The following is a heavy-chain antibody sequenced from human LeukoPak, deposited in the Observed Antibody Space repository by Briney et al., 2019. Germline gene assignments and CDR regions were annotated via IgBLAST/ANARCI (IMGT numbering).Heavy chain of an antibody. CDR2: INPNSSGT. CDR1: GYTFTGYY. J-gene: IGHJ4*02. V-gene: IGHV1-2*02. D-gene: IGHD3-3*01. CDR3: ARDNSPHYDFWSGYPYYFDY. Sequence: GASVKVSCKASGYTFTGYYMHWVRQAPGQGLEWMGWINPNSSGTNYAQKFQGRVTMTRDTSISTAYMELSRLRSDDTAVYYCARDNSPHYDFWSGYPYYFDYWGQGTLVTVPS.